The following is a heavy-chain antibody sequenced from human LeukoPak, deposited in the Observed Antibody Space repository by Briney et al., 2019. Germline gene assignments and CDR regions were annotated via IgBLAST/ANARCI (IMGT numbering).Heavy chain of an antibody. CDR2: ISGSGGST. CDR3: AKDLSGYPDYYFDY. Sequence: GGSLRLSCAASGFTFSIYAMSWVRQALGKGLEWVSAISGSGGSTYYADSVKGRFTISRDNSQNTLYLQMNSLRAEDTAVYYCAKDLSGYPDYYFDYWGQGTLVTVSS. D-gene: IGHD5-12*01. J-gene: IGHJ4*02. CDR1: GFTFSIYA. V-gene: IGHV3-23*01.